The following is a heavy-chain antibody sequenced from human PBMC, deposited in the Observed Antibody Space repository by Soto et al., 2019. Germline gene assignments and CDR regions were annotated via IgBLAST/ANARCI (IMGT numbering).Heavy chain of an antibody. J-gene: IGHJ6*02. CDR1: GYTFTSYA. Sequence: ASVKVSCKASGYTFTSYAMHWVRQAPGQRLEWMGWINAGNGNTKYSQKFQGRVTITRDTSASTAYMELSSLRSEDTAVYYCAKENYDFWSGYNYYGMDVWGQGTTVTVSS. CDR2: INAGNGNT. V-gene: IGHV1-3*01. CDR3: AKENYDFWSGYNYYGMDV. D-gene: IGHD3-3*01.